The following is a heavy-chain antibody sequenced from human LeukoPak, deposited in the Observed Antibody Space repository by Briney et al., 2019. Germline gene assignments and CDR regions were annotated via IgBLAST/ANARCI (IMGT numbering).Heavy chain of an antibody. CDR3: AKDLHIVVVTAIKGRAFDI. J-gene: IGHJ3*02. CDR2: ISGSGGST. CDR1: GFTFSSYT. D-gene: IGHD2-21*02. Sequence: GGSLRLSCAASGFTFSSYTMSWVRQAPGKGLEWVSAISGSGGSTYYADSVKGRFTISRDNSKNTLYLQMNSLRAEDTAVYYCAKDLHIVVVTAIKGRAFDIWGQGTMVTVSS. V-gene: IGHV3-23*01.